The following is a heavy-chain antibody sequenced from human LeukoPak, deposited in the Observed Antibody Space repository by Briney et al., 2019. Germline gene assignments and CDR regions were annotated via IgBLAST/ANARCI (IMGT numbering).Heavy chain of an antibody. Sequence: GGSLRLSCAASRLTFSSYAMSSVREAPGKGLEWVSAISGSGGSTYYADSVKGRFTISRDNSKNTLYLQMNSLRAEDTAVYYCAKDQGYCSGGSCPTLDYWGQGTLVTVSS. CDR1: RLTFSSYA. CDR3: AKDQGYCSGGSCPTLDY. CDR2: ISGSGGST. V-gene: IGHV3-23*01. J-gene: IGHJ4*02. D-gene: IGHD2-15*01.